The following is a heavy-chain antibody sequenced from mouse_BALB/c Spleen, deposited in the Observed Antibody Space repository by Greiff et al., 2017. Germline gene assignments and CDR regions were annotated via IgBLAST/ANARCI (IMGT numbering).Heavy chain of an antibody. CDR1: GYTFSSYW. Sequence: LVESGAELMKPGASVKISCKATGYTFSSYWIEWVKQRPGHGLEWIGEILPGSGSTNYNEKFKGKATFTADTSSNTAYMQLSSLTSEDSAVYYCARRGFPMDYWGQGTSVTVSS. CDR2: ILPGSGST. V-gene: IGHV1-9*01. CDR3: ARRGFPMDY. J-gene: IGHJ4*01.